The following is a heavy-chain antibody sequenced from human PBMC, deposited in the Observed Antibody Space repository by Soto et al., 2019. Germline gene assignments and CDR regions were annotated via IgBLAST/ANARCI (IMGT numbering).Heavy chain of an antibody. Sequence: GGSLRLSCAASGFRLDDYNMHWVRQAPGKGLEWVSLITWNGGNTYYADSVKGRFTISRDGTTQSVSLQMTGLKREDTGLYYCARETLSFGSALDVWGQGTTVTV. CDR2: ITWNGGNT. CDR3: ARETLSFGSALDV. D-gene: IGHD3-3*01. V-gene: IGHV3-43*01. J-gene: IGHJ6*02. CDR1: GFRLDDYN.